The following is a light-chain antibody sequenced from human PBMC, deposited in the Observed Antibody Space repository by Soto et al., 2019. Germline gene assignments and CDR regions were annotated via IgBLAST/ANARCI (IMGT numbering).Light chain of an antibody. CDR2: EVS. J-gene: IGLJ2*01. V-gene: IGLV2-14*01. Sequence: QSVLTQPASVSGSPGQSITVSCTGTSSDVVGYNYVSWNQQHPGKAPKLIIYEVSNRPSGVSNRFSGSKSGNTASLTISGLQAEDEADYYCSSYTSSSTRVFGGGTKVTVL. CDR1: SSDVVGYNY. CDR3: SSYTSSSTRV.